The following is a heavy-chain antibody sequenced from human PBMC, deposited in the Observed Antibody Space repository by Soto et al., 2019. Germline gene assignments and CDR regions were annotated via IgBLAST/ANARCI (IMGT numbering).Heavy chain of an antibody. J-gene: IGHJ3*01. Sequence: QLVESGGGLVQPGRSLRLSCAASGFTFDDYAMHWVRQAPGKGLECVSGISWSGDNMAYADSVKGRFITSRDNVKNSLYLQMNSLRVEDTALYHCVKVSYSSLTTLGSAFEVWGQGTMVTVS. CDR2: ISWSGDNM. CDR3: VKVSYSSLTTLGSAFEV. CDR1: GFTFDDYA. D-gene: IGHD4-4*01. V-gene: IGHV3-9*01.